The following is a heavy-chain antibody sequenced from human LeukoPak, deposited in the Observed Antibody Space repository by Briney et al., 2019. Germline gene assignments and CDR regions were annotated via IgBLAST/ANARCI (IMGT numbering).Heavy chain of an antibody. CDR1: GDTFSCYY. J-gene: IGHJ6*03. D-gene: IGHD1-26*01. CDR3: ARPSGSTGGYYYYMDV. CDR2: IYPNSGGT. Sequence: GASVKVSCKASGDTFSCYYMHWVRQAPGQGLEWMGWIYPNSGGTNYAQKFQGRVTMTRDTPISTAYMELSRLRSDDTAVYYCARPSGSTGGYYYYMDVWGKGTTVIVSS. V-gene: IGHV1-2*02.